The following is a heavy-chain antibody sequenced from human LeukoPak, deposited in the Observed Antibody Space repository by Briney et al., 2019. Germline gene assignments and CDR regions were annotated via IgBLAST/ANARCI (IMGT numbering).Heavy chain of an antibody. Sequence: GGSLRLSCAASGFTVSSNYMSWVRQAPGKGLEWVSVIYSGGSTYYADSVKGRFTISRDNSKNTLYLQMNSLRAEDTAVYYCARDQRGRYFDWPKTNYYYYGMDVWGQGTTVTVSS. CDR2: IYSGGST. D-gene: IGHD3-9*01. CDR3: ARDQRGRYFDWPKTNYYYYGMDV. CDR1: GFTVSSNY. J-gene: IGHJ6*02. V-gene: IGHV3-53*01.